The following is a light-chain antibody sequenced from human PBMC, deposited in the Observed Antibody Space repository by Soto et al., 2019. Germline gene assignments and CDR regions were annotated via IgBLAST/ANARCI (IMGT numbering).Light chain of an antibody. CDR1: TSDVGGYNY. V-gene: IGLV2-14*01. J-gene: IGLJ1*01. Sequence: QSVLTQPASVSGSPGQSITISCTGSTSDVGGYNYVSWYQQEPDKAPKLMIYQVSNRPSGISNRFSGSKSGNTAALTISGLQAEDEADYYCCSYTNSDTLVFGTRAKV. CDR3: CSYTNSDTLV. CDR2: QVS.